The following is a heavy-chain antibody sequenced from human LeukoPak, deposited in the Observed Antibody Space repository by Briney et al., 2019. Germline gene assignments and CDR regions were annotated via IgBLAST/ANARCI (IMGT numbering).Heavy chain of an antibody. CDR2: IIPILGIA. CDR1: GGTFSSYA. J-gene: IGHJ4*02. CDR3: ASTIFGVVGYYFDY. Sequence: SVKVSCKASGGTFSSYAISWVRQAPGQGLEWMGRIIPILGIANYAQKLQGRVTITADKSTSTAYMELSSLRSEDTAVYYCASTIFGVVGYYFDYWGQGTLVTVSS. V-gene: IGHV1-69*04. D-gene: IGHD3-3*01.